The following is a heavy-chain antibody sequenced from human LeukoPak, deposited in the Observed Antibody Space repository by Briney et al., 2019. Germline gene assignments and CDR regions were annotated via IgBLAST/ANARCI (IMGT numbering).Heavy chain of an antibody. CDR3: AHFGAYYDSSGYINWFDP. Sequence: SGPTLVKPTQTLTLTCTCSGFSLSTSGVGVGWIRQPPGKALEWLALIYWNDDKRYSPSLKSRLTITKDTSKNQVVLTMTNMDPVDTATYYCAHFGAYYDSSGYINWFDPWGQGTLVTVSS. CDR2: IYWNDDK. CDR1: GFSLSTSGVG. D-gene: IGHD3-22*01. V-gene: IGHV2-5*01. J-gene: IGHJ5*02.